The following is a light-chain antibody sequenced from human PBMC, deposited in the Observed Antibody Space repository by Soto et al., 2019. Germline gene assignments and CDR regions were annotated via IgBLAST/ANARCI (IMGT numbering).Light chain of an antibody. V-gene: IGKV3D-15*01. Sequence: EIVMTQSPATLSVSPGERGTLSCRASQSVSSNLAWYQQKPGQAPRLLIYGASTRATGIPARFSGSGSGTEFSLTISSLQPEDFAVYYCQQYNNWPLSFGQGTKVEIK. CDR3: QQYNNWPLS. J-gene: IGKJ1*01. CDR2: GAS. CDR1: QSVSSN.